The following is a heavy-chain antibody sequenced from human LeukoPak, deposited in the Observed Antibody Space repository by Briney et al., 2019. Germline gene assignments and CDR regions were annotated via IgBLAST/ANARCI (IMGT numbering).Heavy chain of an antibody. D-gene: IGHD6-19*01. Sequence: GGSLRLSCSASGFTFSSHAMHWVRQAPGKGLEYVSAISSSGGTTYYANSVKGRFTISRDNSKDTLYLQMSSLRAEDTAVYYCVKTPSGWHLLHYWGQGTLVTVSS. CDR1: GFTFSSHA. CDR3: VKTPSGWHLLHY. CDR2: ISSSGGTT. J-gene: IGHJ4*02. V-gene: IGHV3-64D*06.